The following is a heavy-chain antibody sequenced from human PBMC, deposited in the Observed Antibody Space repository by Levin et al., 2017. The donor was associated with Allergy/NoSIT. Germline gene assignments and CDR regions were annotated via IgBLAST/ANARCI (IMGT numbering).Heavy chain of an antibody. J-gene: IGHJ3*02. V-gene: IGHV3-21*01. D-gene: IGHD4/OR15-4a*01. CDR1: GFSFNSHN. CDR3: AREVYGAGVSLGAYDI. Sequence: GGSLRLSCAASGFSFNSHNMNWVRQAPGKGLEWVACISTGSSYIYYADSVKGRFTISRDNAKNSLFLQMSSLRAEDTAMYYCAREVYGAGVSLGAYDIWGHGTVVSVS. CDR2: ISTGSSYI.